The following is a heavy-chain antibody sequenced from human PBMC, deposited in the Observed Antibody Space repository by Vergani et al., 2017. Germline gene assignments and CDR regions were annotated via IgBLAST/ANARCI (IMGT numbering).Heavy chain of an antibody. V-gene: IGHV3-33*06. J-gene: IGHJ3*02. CDR1: GFTLSSHA. D-gene: IGHD2-2*01. CDR3: TKGPRYCSSTTCPMGAFDI. Sequence: QVQLEESGGGVVQPGRSLRLSCAGSGFTLSSHAMHWVRQAPGKGLEWVAFIWYDGSKEYYADSVKGRFTISRDNSKNTLYLQMNSLRVDDTAVYYCTKGPRYCSSTTCPMGAFDIWGQGTMVTVSS. CDR2: IWYDGSKE.